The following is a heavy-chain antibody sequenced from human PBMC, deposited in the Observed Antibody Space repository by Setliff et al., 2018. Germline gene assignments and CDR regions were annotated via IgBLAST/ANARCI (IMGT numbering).Heavy chain of an antibody. CDR1: GGSISSYY. J-gene: IGHJ3*02. D-gene: IGHD3-22*01. V-gene: IGHV4-59*12. Sequence: SETLSLTCTVSGGSISSYYWSWIRQPPGKGLEWIGYIYYSGSTDSHPSLKSRVSISIDTSKNQFSLKLSSVTAADTAVYYCARDYYDSSGYYLLAFDIWGQGTMVTVSS. CDR2: IYYSGST. CDR3: ARDYYDSSGYYLLAFDI.